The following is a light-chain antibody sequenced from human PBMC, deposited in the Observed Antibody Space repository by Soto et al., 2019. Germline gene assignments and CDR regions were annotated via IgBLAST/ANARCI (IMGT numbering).Light chain of an antibody. J-gene: IGKJ2*01. CDR2: GAS. V-gene: IGKV3-20*01. CDR1: QSVSSHY. CDR3: HQHCSSPPYT. Sequence: IVLTQSPGTLSLSPGERATLSCRASQSVSSHYLAWYQQKPGQAPRLLVNGASSRATGIPHSLSGSRAGTNFILTIIRLEPEDYAVYYCHQHCSSPPYTFGQGTKLEIQ.